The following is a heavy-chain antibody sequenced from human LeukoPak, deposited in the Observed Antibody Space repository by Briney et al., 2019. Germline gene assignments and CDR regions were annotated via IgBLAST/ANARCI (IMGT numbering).Heavy chain of an antibody. V-gene: IGHV3-21*01. CDR3: VRGSYGAYDY. Sequence: GGSLRLSCAASGFTFSSYSMNWVRQAPGKGLEWVSSISSSSSYIYYADSVKGRFTVSRDNAKYSLYLQMNSLRAEDTAVYYCVRGSYGAYDYWGQGSLVTVSS. D-gene: IGHD4-17*01. CDR1: GFTFSSYS. CDR2: ISSSSSYI. J-gene: IGHJ4*02.